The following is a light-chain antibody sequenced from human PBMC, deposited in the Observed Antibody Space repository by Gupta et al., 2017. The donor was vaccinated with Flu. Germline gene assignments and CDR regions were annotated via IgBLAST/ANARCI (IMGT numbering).Light chain of an antibody. Sequence: VTISCSGGSSNIGKKYVSWYQQLPGTAPKLLIYENDKRPSGIPDRCSGSKSGTSATLGITGLQTGDEADYYYGTWDDSLYTVVFGGGTKLTVL. CDR2: END. V-gene: IGLV1-51*02. CDR3: GTWDDSLYTVV. CDR1: SSNIGKKY. J-gene: IGLJ3*02.